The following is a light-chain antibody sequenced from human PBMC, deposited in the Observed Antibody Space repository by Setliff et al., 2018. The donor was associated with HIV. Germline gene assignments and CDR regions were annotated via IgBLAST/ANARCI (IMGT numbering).Light chain of an antibody. CDR2: NVY. Sequence: QSALTHPASVSGSPGQTITISCTGTSSDIGGYNYVSWYQQHPGEAPKLIIYNVYNRPSGISSRFSGSKSGNTASLSISELRAEDETDYYCTSYTGGNTRIFGTGTKATVL. V-gene: IGLV2-14*03. CDR1: SSDIGGYNY. J-gene: IGLJ1*01. CDR3: TSYTGGNTRI.